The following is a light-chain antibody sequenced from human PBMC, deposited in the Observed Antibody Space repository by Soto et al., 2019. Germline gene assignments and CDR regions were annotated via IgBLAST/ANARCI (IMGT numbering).Light chain of an antibody. V-gene: IGKV1-8*01. CDR1: QGISSY. CDR3: QQYYSYPIT. CDR2: AAS. J-gene: IGKJ5*01. Sequence: AIRMTQSPSSFSASTGDRVTITCRASQGISSYLAWYQQKPGKAPKLLIYAASTLQSGVPSRFSGSGSGTDSTLTISCLQSEDFATYYCQQYYSYPITFGQGTRLE.